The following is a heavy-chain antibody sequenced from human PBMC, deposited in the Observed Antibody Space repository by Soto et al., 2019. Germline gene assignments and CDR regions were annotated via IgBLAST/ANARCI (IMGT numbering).Heavy chain of an antibody. V-gene: IGHV3-72*01. CDR3: ARWVSGSPDN. CDR2: TKNKANRYTT. CDR1: GFTLIDHY. Sequence: WGSLRLSCAASGFTLIDHYMGFFRQSPGKGLEWVGRTKNKANRYTTEYAASVNGRFTISRDDSKNSLYLQMNSLKTEDTAVYYCARWVSGSPDNWGQGTLVTVSS. J-gene: IGHJ4*02. D-gene: IGHD1-26*01.